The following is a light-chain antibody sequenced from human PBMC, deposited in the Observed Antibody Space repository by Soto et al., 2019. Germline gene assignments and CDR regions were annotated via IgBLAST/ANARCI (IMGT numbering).Light chain of an antibody. CDR2: AAS. Sequence: EIVLTQSPGTLSLSPGERATLSCRASQSVRNNYLAWYQQKPGQAPRLLIYAASGRATGIPDRFSGSGSGTDFTLTISRLEPEDFAVYYCQQDGSSPWTFGQGTKVEIK. J-gene: IGKJ1*01. CDR3: QQDGSSPWT. V-gene: IGKV3-20*01. CDR1: QSVRNNY.